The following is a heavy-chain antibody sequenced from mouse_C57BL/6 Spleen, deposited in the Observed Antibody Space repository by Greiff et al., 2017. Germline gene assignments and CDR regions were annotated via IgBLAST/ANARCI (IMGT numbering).Heavy chain of an antibody. V-gene: IGHV5-17*01. CDR2: ISSGSSTI. D-gene: IGHD1-1*01. Sequence: EVHLVESGGGLVKPGGSLKLSCAASGFTFSDYGMHWVRQAPEKGLEWVAYISSGSSTIYYAATVKGQFTISRDNAKNPLFLQMTSLRSEDTAMYYCARPPVLRWYFDVWGTGTTVTVSS. CDR1: GFTFSDYG. CDR3: ARPPVLRWYFDV. J-gene: IGHJ1*03.